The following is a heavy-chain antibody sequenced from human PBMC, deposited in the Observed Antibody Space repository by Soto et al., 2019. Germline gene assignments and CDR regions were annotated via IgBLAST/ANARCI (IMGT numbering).Heavy chain of an antibody. D-gene: IGHD2-2*01. J-gene: IGHJ4*02. CDR2: IYYSGST. V-gene: IGHV4-59*01. CDR1: GGSISSYY. Sequence: SETLSLTCTVSGGSISSYYWSWIRQPPGKGLEWIGYIYYSGSTNYNPSLKSRVTISVDTSKNQFSLKLSSVTAADTAVYYCARVSHCSSTSCYGGFLDYWGQGTLVTVSS. CDR3: ARVSHCSSTSCYGGFLDY.